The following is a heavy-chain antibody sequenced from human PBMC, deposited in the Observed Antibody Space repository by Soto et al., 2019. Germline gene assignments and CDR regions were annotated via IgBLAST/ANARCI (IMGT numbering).Heavy chain of an antibody. V-gene: IGHV1-18*04. CDR3: ARVRIVGAREIDF. D-gene: IGHD1-26*01. CDR2: ISGYNGDI. J-gene: IGHJ4*02. CDR1: GYTFNRHG. Sequence: GASVKVSCKASGYTFNRHGITWVRQAPGQGLEWMGWISGYNGDINYEQKFQGRVTLSSDTLTSTVYLELKSLRFDDTAVYYCARVRIVGAREIDFWGQGTLVTVYS.